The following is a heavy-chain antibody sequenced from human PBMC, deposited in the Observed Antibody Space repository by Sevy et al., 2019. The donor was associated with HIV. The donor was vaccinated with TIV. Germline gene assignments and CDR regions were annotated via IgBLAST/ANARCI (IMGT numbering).Heavy chain of an antibody. Sequence: GGSLRLSCAASGFTFSSYAMSWVRQAPGKGLEWVSAISIIGTSTYYAYSVKGRFTISRDNSKNTLFLQMNSLRAEDTAVYYCAYYDSSVLYYFDYWGQGTLVIVSS. CDR1: GFTFSSYA. J-gene: IGHJ4*02. CDR3: AYYDSSVLYYFDY. V-gene: IGHV3-23*01. D-gene: IGHD3-22*01. CDR2: ISIIGTST.